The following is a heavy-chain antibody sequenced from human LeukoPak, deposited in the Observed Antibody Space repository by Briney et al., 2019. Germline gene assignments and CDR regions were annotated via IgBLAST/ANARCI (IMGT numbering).Heavy chain of an antibody. CDR3: AKHDGGWYHLPFDY. V-gene: IGHV3-23*01. J-gene: IGHJ4*02. CDR1: GFTFSSYA. D-gene: IGHD6-19*01. Sequence: GGSLRLSCAASGFTFSSYAMSWVRQAPGKGLEWVSAISGSGGSTYYADSVKGRFTISRDNSKNTLYLQMNSLRAEDTVVYYCAKHDGGWYHLPFDYWGQGTLVTVSS. CDR2: ISGSGGST.